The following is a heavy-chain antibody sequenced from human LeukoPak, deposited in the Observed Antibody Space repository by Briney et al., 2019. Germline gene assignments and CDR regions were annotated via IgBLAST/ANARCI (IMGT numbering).Heavy chain of an antibody. D-gene: IGHD1-26*01. V-gene: IGHV3-64D*09. Sequence: PGGSLRLSCSASGFTFRSYAMHWVRQAPGKGLEYVSSISNNGGSTYYADSVKGRFTISRDNSENTLYLHMSSLRAEDTAVYYCVKSDNIVGATYFDYWGQGALVTVSS. CDR2: ISNNGGST. J-gene: IGHJ4*02. CDR1: GFTFRSYA. CDR3: VKSDNIVGATYFDY.